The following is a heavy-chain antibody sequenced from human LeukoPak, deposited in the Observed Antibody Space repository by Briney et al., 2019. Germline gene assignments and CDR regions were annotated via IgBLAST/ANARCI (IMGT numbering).Heavy chain of an antibody. V-gene: IGHV3-7*03. Sequence: GSLRLSCAASGFTFSSYWMSWVRQAPGKGLEWVANIKQDGSEKYYVDSVKGRFTISRDNAKNSLYLQMNSLRAEDTAVYYCAVLLITIFPAAENWFDPWGQGTLVTVSS. D-gene: IGHD3-3*01. CDR3: AVLLITIFPAAENWFDP. J-gene: IGHJ5*02. CDR1: GFTFSSYW. CDR2: IKQDGSEK.